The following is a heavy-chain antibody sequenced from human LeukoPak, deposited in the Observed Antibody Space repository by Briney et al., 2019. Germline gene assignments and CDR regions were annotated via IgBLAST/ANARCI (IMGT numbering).Heavy chain of an antibody. V-gene: IGHV4-61*01. CDR1: GGSASSGSYY. Sequence: PSETLSLTCTVSGGSASSGSYYWSWIRQPPGKGLEWIGYIYYSGSTNYNPSLKSRVTISVDTSKNQFSLKLSSVTAADTAVYYCARGGAMVFLEVRYYYYGMDVWGKGTTVTVSS. CDR2: IYYSGST. CDR3: ARGGAMVFLEVRYYYYGMDV. J-gene: IGHJ6*04. D-gene: IGHD5-18*01.